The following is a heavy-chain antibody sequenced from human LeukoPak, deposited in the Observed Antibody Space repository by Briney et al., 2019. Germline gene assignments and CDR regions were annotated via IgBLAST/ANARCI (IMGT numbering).Heavy chain of an antibody. V-gene: IGHV3-33*06. Sequence: PGGSLRLSCAASGFTFSSYGMHWVRQAPGKGLEWVAVIWYDGCDKYYADSVKGRFTISRDNSKNTLYLQMNSLRAEDTAVYYCAKDKDYGYYMDVWGKGTTVTVSS. D-gene: IGHD3-16*01. CDR3: AKDKDYGYYMDV. CDR2: IWYDGCDK. J-gene: IGHJ6*03. CDR1: GFTFSSYG.